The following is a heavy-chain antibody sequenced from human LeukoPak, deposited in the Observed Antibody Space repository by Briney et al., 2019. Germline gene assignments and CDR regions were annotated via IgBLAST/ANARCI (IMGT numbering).Heavy chain of an antibody. V-gene: IGHV4-59*12. CDR3: ARGGSYYYGSGSHNWFDP. Sequence: SETLSLTCTVSGGSIGSYCWSWIRQPPGKGLEWIGYIYYSGSTNYNPSLKSRVTISVDTSKNQFSLKLSSVTAADTAVYYCARGGSYYYGSGSHNWFDPWGQGTLVTVSS. J-gene: IGHJ5*02. D-gene: IGHD3-10*01. CDR2: IYYSGST. CDR1: GGSIGSYC.